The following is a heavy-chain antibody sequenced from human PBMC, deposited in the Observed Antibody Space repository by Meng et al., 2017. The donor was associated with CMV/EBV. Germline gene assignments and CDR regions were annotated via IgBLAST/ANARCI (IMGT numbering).Heavy chain of an antibody. CDR1: GGSISSSSYY. CDR2: IYYSGST. V-gene: IGHV4-39*01. D-gene: IGHD3-3*01. J-gene: IGHJ5*02. CDR3: ARHGFGVVIPSWFDP. Sequence: LRLSCTVSGGSISSSSYYWGWIRQPPGKGLEWIGSIYYSGSTYHNPSLKSRVAISVDTSKNQFSLKLSSVTAADTAVYYCARHGFGVVIPSWFDPWGQGTLVTVSS.